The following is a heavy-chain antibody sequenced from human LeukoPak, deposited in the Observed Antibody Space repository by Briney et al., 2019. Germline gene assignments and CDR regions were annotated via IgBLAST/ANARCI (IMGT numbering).Heavy chain of an antibody. CDR3: ANGFLVVTSHFAY. D-gene: IGHD2-15*01. J-gene: IGHJ4*02. V-gene: IGHV3-9*01. Sequence: GGSLRLFCATSGFTFEDYNMHWVRQAPGKGLEWVSGISGNSGSIGYGDSVKGRFTISRDNAKKSLYLQMSSLRDEDTAFYYCANGFLVVTSHFAYWGLGTLLTVSP. CDR2: ISGNSGSI. CDR1: GFTFEDYN.